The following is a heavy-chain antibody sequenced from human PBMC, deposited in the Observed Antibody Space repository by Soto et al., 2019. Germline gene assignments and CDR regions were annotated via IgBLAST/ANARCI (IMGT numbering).Heavy chain of an antibody. V-gene: IGHV3-23*01. CDR1: GFTFSSYA. Sequence: PGGSLRLSCAASGFTFSSYAMSWVRQAPGKGLEWVSAISGSGGSTYYADSVKGRFTISRDNSKNTLYLQMNSLRAEDTAVYYCAKDQLRFLEWLFPQLLFDPWGQGTLVTVSS. D-gene: IGHD3-3*01. CDR3: AKDQLRFLEWLFPQLLFDP. J-gene: IGHJ5*02. CDR2: ISGSGGST.